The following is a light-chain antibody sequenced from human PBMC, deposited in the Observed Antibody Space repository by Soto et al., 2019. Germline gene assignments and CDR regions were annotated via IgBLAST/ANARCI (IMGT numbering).Light chain of an antibody. J-gene: IGKJ5*01. V-gene: IGKV3-11*01. CDR3: QQRSNWPPEIT. CDR1: QSIIIY. CDR2: DVF. Sequence: EIVLTQSPATLSLSPGERATLSCRASQSIIIYLAWYQQKPGQAPRLLIYDVFNRATGIPARFSGSGSGTDFTLTISSLEPEDFAVYYCQQRSNWPPEITFGQGTRLEI.